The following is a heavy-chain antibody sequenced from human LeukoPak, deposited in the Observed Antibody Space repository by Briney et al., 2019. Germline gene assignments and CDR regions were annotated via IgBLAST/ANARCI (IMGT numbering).Heavy chain of an antibody. CDR3: AKAPWVAVAALHDAFDI. J-gene: IGHJ3*02. D-gene: IGHD6-19*01. CDR1: GFSFGDYA. V-gene: IGHV3-9*01. CDR2: INWNSGII. Sequence: PGGSLRLSCAASGFSFGDYAMHWVRQAPGKGLEWVSSINWNSGIIDYADSVKGRFTISRDNTKNSLYLQMNSLRAEDTALYYCAKAPWVAVAALHDAFDIWGQGTMVTVSS.